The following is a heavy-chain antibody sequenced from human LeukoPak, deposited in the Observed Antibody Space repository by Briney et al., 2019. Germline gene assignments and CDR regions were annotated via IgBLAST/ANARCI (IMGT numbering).Heavy chain of an antibody. Sequence: GRSLRLPCAASGFTFSSYGMHWVRQAPGKGREWVAVISYDGSNKYYADSVKGRFTISRDKSKDTLYLQMNSLRTEDTAVYYCAKDSGSYYAAGGLKDDWGQGTLVTVSS. D-gene: IGHD1-26*01. V-gene: IGHV3-30*18. CDR1: GFTFSSYG. J-gene: IGHJ4*02. CDR3: AKDSGSYYAAGGLKDD. CDR2: ISYDGSNK.